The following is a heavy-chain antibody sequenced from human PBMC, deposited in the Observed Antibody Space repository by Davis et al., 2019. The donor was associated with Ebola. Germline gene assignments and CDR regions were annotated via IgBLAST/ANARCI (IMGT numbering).Heavy chain of an antibody. CDR2: ISGSGGTT. CDR1: VITFSSYA. J-gene: IGHJ6*04. Sequence: GESLKISCADSVITFSSYAITWVRQAPGKGLEWVSAISGSGGTTYYAGSVKGRFTVSRDNSKKTMYLQMNSLRAEDTAVYYCARDPSGGSGWSMGYYGMDVWGKGTTVTVSS. V-gene: IGHV3-23*01. D-gene: IGHD6-19*01. CDR3: ARDPSGGSGWSMGYYGMDV.